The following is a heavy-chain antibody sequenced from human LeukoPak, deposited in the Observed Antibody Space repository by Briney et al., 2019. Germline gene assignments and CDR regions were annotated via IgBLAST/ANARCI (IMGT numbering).Heavy chain of an antibody. CDR1: GYTFTSYG. J-gene: IGHJ6*02. V-gene: IGHV1-18*01. D-gene: IGHD6-13*01. Sequence: ASVKVSCKASGYTFTSYGISWVRQAPGQGLEWMGWISAYNGNTNYAQKLQGRVTMTRNTSISTAYMELSSLRSEDTAVYYCARDSSPGYYYYYYGMDVWGQGTTVTVSS. CDR3: ARDSSPGYYYYYYGMDV. CDR2: ISAYNGNT.